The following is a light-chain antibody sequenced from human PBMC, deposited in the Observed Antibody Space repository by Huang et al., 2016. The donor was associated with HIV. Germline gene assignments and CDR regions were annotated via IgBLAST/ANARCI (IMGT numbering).Light chain of an antibody. Sequence: DLQMTQSPSSVSAFVGDTVTITCRASQDISIWLAWYQQRPREAPTLLVHSASTLHSGVPSRVSGSGAGKNFSLTINSLRPDDFATYYCQQTNISPRSFGQGTRLDIK. CDR1: QDISIW. CDR3: QQTNISPRS. CDR2: SAS. J-gene: IGKJ5*01. V-gene: IGKV1-12*01.